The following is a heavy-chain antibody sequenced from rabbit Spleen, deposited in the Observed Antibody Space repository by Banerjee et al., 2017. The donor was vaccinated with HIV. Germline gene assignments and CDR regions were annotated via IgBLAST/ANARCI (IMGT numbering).Heavy chain of an antibody. D-gene: IGHD1-1*01. CDR3: ARDTSTSFSTYGMDL. CDR1: GFSFSSGYD. V-gene: IGHV1S45*01. J-gene: IGHJ6*01. Sequence: QQQLEESGGGLVKPGGTLTLTCKASGFSFSSGYDMCWVRQAPGKGLEWIACIYAGSSGNTYSATWAKGRFTISKTSSTTVTLQMTSLTAADTATYFCARDTSTSFSTYGMDLWGPGTLVTVS. CDR2: IYAGSSGNT.